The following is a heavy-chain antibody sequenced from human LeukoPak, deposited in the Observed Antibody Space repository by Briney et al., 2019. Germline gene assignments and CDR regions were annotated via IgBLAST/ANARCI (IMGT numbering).Heavy chain of an antibody. CDR2: IKQDGSEK. Sequence: GALRLSCAASGFTFSSYWMSWVRQAPGKGLEWVANIKQDGSEKYYVDSVKGRFTISRDNAKNSLYLQMNSLRAEDTAVYYCAREGGYCSSTSCYPDAFDIWGQGTMVTVSS. V-gene: IGHV3-7*01. CDR3: AREGGYCSSTSCYPDAFDI. D-gene: IGHD2-2*01. CDR1: GFTFSSYW. J-gene: IGHJ3*02.